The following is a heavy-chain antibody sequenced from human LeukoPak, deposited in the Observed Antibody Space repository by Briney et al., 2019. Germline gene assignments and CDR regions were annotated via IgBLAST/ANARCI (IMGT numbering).Heavy chain of an antibody. V-gene: IGHV3-30*18. CDR3: AKSSSWSPTFDY. D-gene: IGHD6-13*01. CDR1: GFTFSSYG. CDR2: ISYDGSNK. Sequence: GGSLRLSCAASGFTFSSYGMHWVRQAPGQGLEWVAVISYDGSNKYYADSVKGRFTISRDNSKNALYLQMNSLRAEDTAVYYCAKSSSWSPTFDYWGQGTLVTVSS. J-gene: IGHJ4*02.